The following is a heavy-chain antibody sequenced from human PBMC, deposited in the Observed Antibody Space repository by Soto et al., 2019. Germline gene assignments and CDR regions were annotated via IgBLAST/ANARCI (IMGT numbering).Heavy chain of an antibody. CDR2: ISGSGGST. J-gene: IGHJ4*02. Sequence: PGGSLRLSCSASGFTFSSYAMSWVRQAPGKGLEWVSAISGSGGSTYYADSVKGRFTISRDNSKNTLYLQMNSLRAEDTAVYYCAKDGAAPSISYGRLFDYWGQGTLVTVSS. CDR3: AKDGAAPSISYGRLFDY. V-gene: IGHV3-23*01. CDR1: GFTFSSYA. D-gene: IGHD5-18*01.